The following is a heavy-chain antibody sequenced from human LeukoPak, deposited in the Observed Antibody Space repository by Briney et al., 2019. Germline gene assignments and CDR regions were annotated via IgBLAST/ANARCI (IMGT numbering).Heavy chain of an antibody. CDR1: GYTLTELS. Sequence: ASVKISCKVSGYTLTELSMHWVRQAPGKGLEWMGGFDPEDGETIYAQKFQGRVTMTEDTSTDTAYVELSSLRSEDTAVYYCAIPADSSSWSLFDYWGQGTLVTVSS. D-gene: IGHD6-13*01. J-gene: IGHJ4*02. V-gene: IGHV1-24*01. CDR3: AIPADSSSWSLFDY. CDR2: FDPEDGET.